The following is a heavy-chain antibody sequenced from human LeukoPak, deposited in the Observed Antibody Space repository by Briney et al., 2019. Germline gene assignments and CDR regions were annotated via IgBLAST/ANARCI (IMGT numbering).Heavy chain of an antibody. J-gene: IGHJ6*03. CDR1: GFSVSSNF. V-gene: IGHV3-53*01. D-gene: IGHD5-12*01. CDR2: IYSGGTT. CDR3: ARDGYGYSYMDV. Sequence: GGSLRLSCAASGFSVSSNFMSWVRQAPGKGLEWVSVIYSGGTTYNADSVRGRFTISRDNSKNTLYLQMNSLRAEDTAVYYCARDGYGYSYMDVWGKGTTVTVSS.